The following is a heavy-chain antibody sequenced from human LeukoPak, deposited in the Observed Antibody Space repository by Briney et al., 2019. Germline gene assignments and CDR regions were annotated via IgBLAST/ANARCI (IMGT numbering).Heavy chain of an antibody. CDR3: ARRDVVVPAARGDFDY. J-gene: IGHJ4*02. Sequence: PSETLSLTCTVSGGSISSGNYYWTWIRQPAGKGLEWIGRIYTSGSTNYNPSLKSRVTISVDTSKNQFSLKLSSVTAADTAVYYCARRDVVVPAARGDFDYWGQGTLVTVSS. D-gene: IGHD2-2*01. CDR2: IYTSGST. V-gene: IGHV4-61*02. CDR1: GGSISSGNYY.